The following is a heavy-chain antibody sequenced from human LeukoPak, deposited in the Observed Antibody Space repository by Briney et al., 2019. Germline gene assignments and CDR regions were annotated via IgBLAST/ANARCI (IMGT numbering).Heavy chain of an antibody. CDR3: AKLFESGTYNNFFHY. J-gene: IGHJ4*02. CDR1: AFTLSNYG. CDR2: ITAASSST. V-gene: IGHV3-23*01. Sequence: GGSLRLSCEASAFTLSNYGTSWVRHAPGKGLEWVSAITAASSSTHDADCVQGRFTISRDNFKNTLYLQMKSLRPEDTAIYYCAKLFESGTYNNFFHYWGQGTLVTVSS. D-gene: IGHD3-10*01.